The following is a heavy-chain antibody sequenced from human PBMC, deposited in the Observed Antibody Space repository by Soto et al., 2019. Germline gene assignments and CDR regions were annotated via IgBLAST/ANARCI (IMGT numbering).Heavy chain of an antibody. Sequence: QVQLVQSGAEVKKPGASVTVSCKASGYTFSDYYLHWVRQAPGQGPEWMGRINPNSGDAKFAQKFQGRVTMTRDRSVRTAFMELTWLKSDDTAVYYCARESGGATATLDYYYFYMDVWGKGTTVTVSS. V-gene: IGHV1-2*06. J-gene: IGHJ6*03. CDR2: INPNSGDA. D-gene: IGHD5-12*01. CDR1: GYTFSDYY. CDR3: ARESGGATATLDYYYFYMDV.